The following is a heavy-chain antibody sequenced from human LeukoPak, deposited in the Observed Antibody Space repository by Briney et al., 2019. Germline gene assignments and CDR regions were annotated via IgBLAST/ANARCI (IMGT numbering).Heavy chain of an antibody. J-gene: IGHJ3*02. CDR1: GFTFSSYS. V-gene: IGHV3-21*01. D-gene: IGHD6-6*01. Sequence: PGGSLRLSCAASGFTFSSYSMNWVRQAPGKGLEWVSSISSSSSYIYYADSVKGRFTISRDNAKNSLYLQMNSLRAEDTAVYYCARCVSSQRATDAFDIWGQGTMVTVSS. CDR3: ARCVSSQRATDAFDI. CDR2: ISSSSSYI.